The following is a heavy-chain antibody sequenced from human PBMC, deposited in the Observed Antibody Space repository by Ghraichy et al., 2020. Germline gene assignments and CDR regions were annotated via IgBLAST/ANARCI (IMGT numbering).Heavy chain of an antibody. CDR2: ISYDGSNK. CDR1: GFTFSDYA. V-gene: IGHV3-30-3*01. D-gene: IGHD6-13*01. CDR3: AGSGNYFYYYIDV. J-gene: IGHJ6*03. Sequence: LSLTCAASGFTFSDYALHWVRQAPGNGLEWVAVISYDGSNKYYADSVKGRFTISRDNSKNTLYLQMNSLRAEDTAVYSCAGSGNYFYYYIDVWGKGTTVTVSS.